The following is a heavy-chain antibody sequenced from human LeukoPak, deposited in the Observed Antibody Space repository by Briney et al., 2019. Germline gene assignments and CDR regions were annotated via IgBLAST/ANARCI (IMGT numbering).Heavy chain of an antibody. CDR2: IYPNSGGT. Sequence: ASVRVSCKASGYTFTAYYMHWVRQAPGQGLEWMGWIYPNSGGTNYAQKFQGRVTMTRDTSINTAYLELNSLTSDDTAVYYCLGTTCSSYDGFDCWGQGTLVTVSS. J-gene: IGHJ4*02. CDR1: GYTFTAYY. CDR3: LGTTCSSYDGFDC. D-gene: IGHD5-12*01. V-gene: IGHV1-2*02.